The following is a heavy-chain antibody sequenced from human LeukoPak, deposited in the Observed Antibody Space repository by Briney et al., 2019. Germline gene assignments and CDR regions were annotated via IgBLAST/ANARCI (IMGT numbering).Heavy chain of an antibody. J-gene: IGHJ5*02. CDR3: ARYSSSWSQNWFDP. D-gene: IGHD6-13*01. CDR1: GGSISSSSYY. Sequence: PSETLSLTCTVSGGSISSSSYYWGWIRQPPGKGLEWIGSIYYSGSTYYNPSLKSRVTISVDTSKNQFSLKLSSVTAADTAVYYCARYSSSWSQNWFDPWDQGTLVTVSS. V-gene: IGHV4-39*07. CDR2: IYYSGST.